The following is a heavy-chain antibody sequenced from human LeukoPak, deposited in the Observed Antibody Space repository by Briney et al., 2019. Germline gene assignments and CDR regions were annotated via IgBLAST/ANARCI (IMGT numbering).Heavy chain of an antibody. V-gene: IGHV4-4*07. CDR3: ARISLYYDILTGHLSWFDP. CDR2: IYTSGST. Sequence: SETLSLTCTVSGGFLTSYFWSWIRQPAGKGLEWIGRIYTSGSTNYNPSLKSRVTMSVDTSKNQFSLKLSSVTAADTAVYYCARISLYYDILTGHLSWFDPWGQGTLVTVSS. J-gene: IGHJ5*02. D-gene: IGHD3-9*01. CDR1: GGFLTSYF.